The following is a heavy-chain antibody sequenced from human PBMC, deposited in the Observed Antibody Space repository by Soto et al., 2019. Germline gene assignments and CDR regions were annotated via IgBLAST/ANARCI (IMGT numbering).Heavy chain of an antibody. V-gene: IGHV1-3*01. CDR2: INAGNGNT. J-gene: IGHJ6*02. CDR1: GYTFTSYA. CDR3: ARDMSNYDYYGMDV. D-gene: IGHD3-16*01. Sequence: ASVKVSCKASGYTFTSYAMHWVRQAPGQRLEWMGRINAGNGNTKYSQKFQGRVTITRDTSASTAYMELSSLRSEDTAVYYCARDMSNYDYYGMDVWGQGTTVTVSS.